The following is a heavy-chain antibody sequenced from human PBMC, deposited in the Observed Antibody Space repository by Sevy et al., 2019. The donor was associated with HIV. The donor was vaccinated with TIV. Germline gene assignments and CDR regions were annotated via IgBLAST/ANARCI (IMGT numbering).Heavy chain of an antibody. J-gene: IGHJ4*02. CDR2: LKSDVYGGTV. D-gene: IGHD6-13*01. V-gene: IGHV3-49*04. CDR3: TRWKAAQSIFDY. CDR1: GFTFGDYC. Sequence: GGSLRLSCTASGFTFGDYCMSWVRQAPGKGLEWVAFLKSDVYGGTVDRAASVRGRFVISRDDSKTIAYLQMNDLKTEDTGVYYCTRWKAAQSIFDYWGQGALVTVSS.